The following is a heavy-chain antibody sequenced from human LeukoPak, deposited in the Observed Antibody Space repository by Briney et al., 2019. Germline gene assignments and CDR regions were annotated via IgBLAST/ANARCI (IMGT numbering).Heavy chain of an antibody. CDR3: AKGVCTHTSCHDLASFYHYYYYMDV. CDR1: GFTFRNFA. Sequence: GGSLRLSCEASGFTFRNFATSWVRQAPGKGLEWVSGISSSGGSTNYADSVKGRFTISRDNSKNTLYLKMSRLRAEDTAVYYCAKGVCTHTSCHDLASFYHYYYYMDVWGKGTTVTVSS. J-gene: IGHJ6*03. CDR2: ISSSGGST. V-gene: IGHV3-23*01. D-gene: IGHD2-2*01.